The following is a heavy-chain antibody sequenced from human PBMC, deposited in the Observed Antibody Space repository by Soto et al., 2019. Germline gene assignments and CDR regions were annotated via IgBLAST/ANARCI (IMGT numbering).Heavy chain of an antibody. CDR2: IYYSGST. J-gene: IGHJ4*02. Sequence: SETLSLTCTVSGSSISSYYWSWIRQPPGKGLEWIGYIYYSGSTNYNPSLKSRVTISVDTSKNQFSLKLSSVTAADTAVYYCARDPDGSSWYDYWGQGTLVTVSS. D-gene: IGHD6-13*01. CDR3: ARDPDGSSWYDY. V-gene: IGHV4-59*01. CDR1: GSSISSYY.